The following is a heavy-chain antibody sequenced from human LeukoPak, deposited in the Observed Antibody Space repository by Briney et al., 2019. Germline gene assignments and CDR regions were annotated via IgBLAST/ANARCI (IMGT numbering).Heavy chain of an antibody. CDR2: ISYDGSNK. J-gene: IGHJ4*02. Sequence: PGGSLRLSCAASGFTFSSYGMHWARQAPGKGLEWVAVISYDGSNKYYADSVKGRFTISRDNSKNTLYLQMNSLRAEDTAVYYCAKGWQWLSSFWGQGTLVTVSS. D-gene: IGHD6-19*01. CDR3: AKGWQWLSSF. CDR1: GFTFSSYG. V-gene: IGHV3-30*18.